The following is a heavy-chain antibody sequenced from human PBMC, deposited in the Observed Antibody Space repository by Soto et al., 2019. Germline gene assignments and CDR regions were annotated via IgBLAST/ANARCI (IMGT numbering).Heavy chain of an antibody. Sequence: SETLSLTCAIYGGSFSGYYWSWIRQPPGKGLEWIGEINHSGSTNYNPSLKSRVTISVDTSKNQFSLKLSSVTAADTAVYYCARQGVYNWNSRIDDWGQGTLVTVSS. V-gene: IGHV4-34*01. D-gene: IGHD1-7*01. CDR1: GGSFSGYY. CDR2: INHSGST. J-gene: IGHJ4*02. CDR3: ARQGVYNWNSRIDD.